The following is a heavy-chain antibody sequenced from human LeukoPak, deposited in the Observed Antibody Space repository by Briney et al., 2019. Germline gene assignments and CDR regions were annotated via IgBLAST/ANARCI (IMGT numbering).Heavy chain of an antibody. V-gene: IGHV3-23*01. CDR3: ARDSSMLRGPLVIYFFDF. D-gene: IGHD3-10*01. J-gene: IGHJ4*01. CDR1: DFTFSTYA. CDR2: ISGVGDAT. Sequence: GGSLRLSCTTSDFTFSTYAMSWVRQAPGKGLEWVSTISGVGDATYYADSVKGRFTISRDNSKNTLYLQMNSLRAEDTAVYYCARDSSMLRGPLVIYFFDFWGHGTLVTVSS.